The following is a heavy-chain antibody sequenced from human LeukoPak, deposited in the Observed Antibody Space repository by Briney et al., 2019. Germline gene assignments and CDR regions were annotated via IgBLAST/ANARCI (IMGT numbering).Heavy chain of an antibody. CDR2: ISGSGGST. CDR3: AKELVAVAGTSSPTDY. D-gene: IGHD6-19*01. CDR1: GFTFSSYA. J-gene: IGHJ4*02. Sequence: GGSLRLSCAASGFTFSSYAMSWVRQAPGKGLEWVSAISGSGGSTYYADSVKGRFTISRDNSKNTLYLQMNSLRAEDTAVHYCAKELVAVAGTSSPTDYWGQGTLVTVSS. V-gene: IGHV3-23*01.